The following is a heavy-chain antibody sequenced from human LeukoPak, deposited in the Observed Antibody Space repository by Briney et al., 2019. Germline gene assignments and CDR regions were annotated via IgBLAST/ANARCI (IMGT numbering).Heavy chain of an antibody. J-gene: IGHJ4*02. CDR3: ARGRIVGARLLIDY. CDR1: GYTFTGYY. CDR2: MNPNSGNT. V-gene: IGHV1-8*02. D-gene: IGHD1-26*01. Sequence: ASVKVSCKASGYTFTGYYMHWVRQATGQGLEWMGWMNPNSGNTGSAQKFQGRVTMTRNTSISTAYMELSSLRSEDTAVYYCARGRIVGARLLIDYWGQGTLVTVSS.